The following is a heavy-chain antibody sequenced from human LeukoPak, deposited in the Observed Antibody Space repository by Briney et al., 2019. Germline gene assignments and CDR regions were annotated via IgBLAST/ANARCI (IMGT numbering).Heavy chain of an antibody. CDR2: INPNSGAT. CDR3: ARGGATFWPYYYGMDV. D-gene: IGHD3-9*01. Sequence: AASVKVSCKASGYTFTVYYMHWVRQAPGQGLEWMGWINPNSGATKYPQKFQGRVTMTRDTSTSTVYMELSSLRSEDTAVYYCARGGATFWPYYYGMDVWGQGTTVTVSS. V-gene: IGHV1-2*02. CDR1: GYTFTVYY. J-gene: IGHJ6*02.